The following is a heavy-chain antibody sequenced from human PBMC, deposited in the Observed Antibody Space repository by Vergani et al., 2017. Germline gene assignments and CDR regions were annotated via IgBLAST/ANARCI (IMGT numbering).Heavy chain of an antibody. J-gene: IGHJ4*02. CDR2: INPSGGHT. V-gene: IGHV1-46*03. CDR3: ARVDYCILTGCRY. Sequence: QVQVVQSGAEVKKSGASVKVSCKTSGYTFSKYYMHWVRQAPGQGLEWMGIINPSGGHTNYAQKFQGRVTMTRDTSTSTVYMELSSLRSEDTAIYYCARVDYCILTGCRYSGQGTLVTVS. CDR1: GYTFSKYY. D-gene: IGHD3-9*01.